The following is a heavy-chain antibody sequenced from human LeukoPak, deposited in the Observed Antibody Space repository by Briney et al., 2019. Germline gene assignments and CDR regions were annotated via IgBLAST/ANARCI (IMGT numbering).Heavy chain of an antibody. CDR2: IYYSGST. D-gene: IGHD1-26*01. Sequence: KASETLSLTCIVSGGSISSSSYYWGWIRQPPGKGLEWIGSIYYSGSTYYNPSLKSRVTISVDTSKNQFSLKLSSVTAADTAVYYCVGIGFDYWGQGTLVTVSS. CDR3: VGIGFDY. V-gene: IGHV4-39*07. J-gene: IGHJ4*02. CDR1: GGSISSSSYY.